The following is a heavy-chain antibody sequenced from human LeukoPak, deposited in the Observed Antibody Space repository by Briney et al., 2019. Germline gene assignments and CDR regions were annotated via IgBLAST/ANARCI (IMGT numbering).Heavy chain of an antibody. V-gene: IGHV3-23*01. Sequence: GGSLRLSCAASGLSFGGHAMYWVRQAPGKGLEWVAGISGGGDTAYYADSVSGRFTISRDIPKNTVYLQMNGLRVEDTAVYHCAKIGYYGSGSYWEGYFDYWGQGTLVIVSS. CDR3: AKIGYYGSGSYWEGYFDY. J-gene: IGHJ4*02. CDR1: GLSFGGHA. CDR2: ISGGGDTA. D-gene: IGHD3-10*01.